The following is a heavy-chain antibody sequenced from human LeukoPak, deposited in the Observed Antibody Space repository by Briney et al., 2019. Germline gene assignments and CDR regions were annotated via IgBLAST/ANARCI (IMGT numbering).Heavy chain of an antibody. V-gene: IGHV3-30-3*01. CDR3: ARSWIQLWFNFDY. Sequence: GGSLRLSCAASGFTFSSYAMHWVRQAPGKGLEWVAVISYDGSNKYYADSVKGRFTISRDNSKNTLYLQMNSLRAGDTAVYYCARSWIQLWFNFDYWGQGTLVTVSS. CDR1: GFTFSSYA. CDR2: ISYDGSNK. D-gene: IGHD5-18*01. J-gene: IGHJ4*02.